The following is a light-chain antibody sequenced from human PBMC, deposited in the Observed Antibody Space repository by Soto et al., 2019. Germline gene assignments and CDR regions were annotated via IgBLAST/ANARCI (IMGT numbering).Light chain of an antibody. CDR3: SSYTGSSINTVV. V-gene: IGLV2-14*01. Sequence: QSALTQPASVSGSPGQSIAISCTGTSSDVGGYNYVSWYQQHPGKAPKLMIFEVSYRPSGVSNRFSGSKSGNTASLIISGLQAEDEADYYCSSYTGSSINTVVFGGGTKLTV. J-gene: IGLJ2*01. CDR1: SSDVGGYNY. CDR2: EVS.